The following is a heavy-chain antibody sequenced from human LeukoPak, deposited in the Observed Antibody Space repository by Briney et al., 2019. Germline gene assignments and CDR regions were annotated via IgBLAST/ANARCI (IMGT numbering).Heavy chain of an antibody. CDR2: VGGSGTST. CDR3: ARDVIAATDAFDT. D-gene: IGHD2-15*01. Sequence: GGSLRLSCAASGFTFSIYAISWVRQAPGKGLEWVSAVGGSGTSTYYADSVKGRFTISRDNSKNTLYLQMNSLRAEDTAVYYCARDVIAATDAFDTWGQGTMVTVSS. V-gene: IGHV3-23*01. CDR1: GFTFSIYA. J-gene: IGHJ3*02.